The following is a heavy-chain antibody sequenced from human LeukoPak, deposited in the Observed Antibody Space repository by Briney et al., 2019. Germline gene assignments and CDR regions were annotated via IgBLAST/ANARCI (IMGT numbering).Heavy chain of an antibody. CDR2: ISAYNGNT. CDR1: GYTLTSYG. D-gene: IGHD3-22*01. V-gene: IGHV1-18*01. CDR3: ARDTPNYDSSGYSPYYYYYYGMDV. J-gene: IGHJ6*02. Sequence: GASVKVSCKASGYTLTSYGISWVRQAPGQRLEWMGWISAYNGNTNYAQKLQGRVTMTTDTSTSTAYMELRSLRSDDTAVYYCARDTPNYDSSGYSPYYYYYYGMDVWGQGTTVTVSS.